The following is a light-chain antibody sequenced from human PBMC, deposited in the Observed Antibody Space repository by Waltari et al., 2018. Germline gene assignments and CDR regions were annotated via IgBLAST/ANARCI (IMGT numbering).Light chain of an antibody. CDR3: LQYNTYPYT. V-gene: IGKV1-5*01. CDR1: QPISRY. CDR2: DGS. J-gene: IGKJ2*01. Sequence: DIPMTQSPSSLSASVGDTVTITCRASQPISRYLNWFQQTPGKAPKLLIYDGSNLEDGVPSRFSGSGSGTEFALTISGLQSEDFATYFCLQYNTYPYTFGQGTKVEI.